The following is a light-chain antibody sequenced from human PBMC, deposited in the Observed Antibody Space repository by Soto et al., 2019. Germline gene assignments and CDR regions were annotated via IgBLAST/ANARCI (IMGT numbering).Light chain of an antibody. CDR3: QEYDTSPTT. J-gene: IGKJ1*01. CDR1: QHFRGVS. V-gene: IGKV3-20*01. CDR2: AAS. Sequence: EIVLTKSPGTLSLSPRERSTLSCRASQHFRGVSLAWYQQTPGQPPRLLIYAASSRATGIPDRFSGSGSGTDFTLTISRLEPEDFAVYYCQEYDTSPTTFGQGTKVDIK.